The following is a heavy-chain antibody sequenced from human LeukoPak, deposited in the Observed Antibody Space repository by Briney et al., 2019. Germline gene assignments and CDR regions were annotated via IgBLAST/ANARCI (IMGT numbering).Heavy chain of an antibody. J-gene: IGHJ3*02. CDR1: GYTFTSYG. D-gene: IGHD3-22*01. Sequence: GASVKVSCKASGYTFTSYGISWVRQAPGQGLEWMGWISVYNGNTNYAQKLQGRVTMTTDTSTSTAYMELRSLRSDDTAVYYCARAPIWSMIDRYAFDIWGQGTMVTVSS. CDR3: ARAPIWSMIDRYAFDI. V-gene: IGHV1-18*01. CDR2: ISVYNGNT.